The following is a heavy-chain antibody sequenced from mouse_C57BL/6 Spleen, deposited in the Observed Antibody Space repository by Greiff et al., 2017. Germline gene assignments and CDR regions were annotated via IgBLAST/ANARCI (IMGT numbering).Heavy chain of an antibody. CDR2: IHPNSGST. CDR3: AQNTVLAQFDY. CDR1: GYTFTSYW. D-gene: IGHD1-1*01. V-gene: IGHV1-64*01. Sequence: VQLQQPGAELVKPGASVKLSCKASGYTFTSYWMHWVKQRPGQGLEWIGMIHPNSGSTNYNEKFKSKATLTVDKSSSTAYMQLSSLTSEDSAVYYCAQNTVLAQFDYWGQGTTLTVSS. J-gene: IGHJ2*01.